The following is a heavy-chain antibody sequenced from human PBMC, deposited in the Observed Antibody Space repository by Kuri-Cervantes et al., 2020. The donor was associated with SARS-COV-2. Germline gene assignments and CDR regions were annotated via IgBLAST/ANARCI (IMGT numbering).Heavy chain of an antibody. CDR2: IYYSGST. CDR1: GGSISSSSYY. J-gene: IGHJ3*02. D-gene: IGHD2-2*02. V-gene: IGHV4-39*01. CDR3: ARRACSSTSCYTGTFDAFDI. Sequence: SETLSLTCTVSGGSISSSSYYWGWIRQPPGKGLEWIGSIYYSGSTYYNPSLKSRVTISVDTSKNQFSLKLSSVTAADTAVYYCARRACSSTSCYTGTFDAFDIWGQGTMVTVSS.